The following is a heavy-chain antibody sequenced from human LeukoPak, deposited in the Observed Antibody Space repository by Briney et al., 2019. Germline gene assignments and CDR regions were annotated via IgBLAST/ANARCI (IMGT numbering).Heavy chain of an antibody. J-gene: IGHJ6*02. V-gene: IGHV1-18*01. CDR2: ISAYNGNT. D-gene: IGHD2-2*01. Sequence: ASVKVSCKASGYTFTSYGISWVRQAPGQGLEWMGWISAYNGNTNYAQKLQGRVTMTTDTSTSTAYMELRSLRSDDTAVYYRARVGLGYCSSTSCYEDGMDVWGQGTTVTVSS. CDR3: ARVGLGYCSSTSCYEDGMDV. CDR1: GYTFTSYG.